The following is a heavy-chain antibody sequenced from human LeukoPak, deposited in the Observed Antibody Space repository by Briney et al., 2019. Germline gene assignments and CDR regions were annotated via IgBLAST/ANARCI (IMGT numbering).Heavy chain of an antibody. CDR2: TSAHNGAT. J-gene: IGHJ4*02. CDR3: ARDSETISGVVTPSNY. V-gene: IGHV1-18*01. CDR1: GDTFSSYG. D-gene: IGHD3-3*01. Sequence: ASVKVSCKASGDTFSSYGISWIRQSPGQGLEWMGWTSAHNGATNFAQKFQGRLTMTADTSMTTAYMELRSLTSDDTAIYYCARDSETISGVVTPSNYWGQGTLVTVSP.